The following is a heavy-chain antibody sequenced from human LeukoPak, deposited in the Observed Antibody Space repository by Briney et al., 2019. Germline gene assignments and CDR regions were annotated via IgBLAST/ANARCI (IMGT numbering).Heavy chain of an antibody. D-gene: IGHD1-1*01. J-gene: IGHJ4*02. V-gene: IGHV3-66*01. CDR2: IYSDGTT. Sequence: GSLRLSCAASGFTVRNNYMTWGRQAPGKGLEWVSLIYSDGTTQYADSVKGRFTISRDNSKNTLHLQMNSLRAEDTAVYYCGALSGTTPLGGVGGQGTLVTVSS. CDR3: GALSGTTPLGGV. CDR1: GFTVRNNY.